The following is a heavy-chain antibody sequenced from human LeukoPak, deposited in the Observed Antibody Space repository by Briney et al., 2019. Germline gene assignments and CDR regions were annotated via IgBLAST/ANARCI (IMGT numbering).Heavy chain of an antibody. CDR3: AGPNSPTVNPVDY. CDR2: IYPGDSDT. V-gene: IGHV5-51*01. J-gene: IGHJ4*02. Sequence: GASVKVSCKASGYTFTGYYMHWVRQAPGQGLEWMGIIYPGDSDTRYSPYFQGQVTISSDTSTSTAYLQWRSLKASDTAMYYCAGPNSPTVNPVDYWGQGTLVTVSS. D-gene: IGHD4-11*01. CDR1: GYTFTGYY.